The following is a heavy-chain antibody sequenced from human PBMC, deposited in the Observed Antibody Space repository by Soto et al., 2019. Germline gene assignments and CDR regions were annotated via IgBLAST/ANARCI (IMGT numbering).Heavy chain of an antibody. CDR2: ISAYNGNT. J-gene: IGHJ6*02. V-gene: IGHV1-18*01. CDR3: ARDFGPLLSSSSDYGMDG. Sequence: GPGKGFLKGSGFTFTSHWISRGRPGPRQRGEWMGWISAYNGNTNYAQKLQGRVTMTTDTSTSTAYMELRSLRTDDTAVYYCARDFGPLLSSSSDYGMDGWGQGTTVTVSS. D-gene: IGHD6-6*01. CDR1: GFTFTSHW.